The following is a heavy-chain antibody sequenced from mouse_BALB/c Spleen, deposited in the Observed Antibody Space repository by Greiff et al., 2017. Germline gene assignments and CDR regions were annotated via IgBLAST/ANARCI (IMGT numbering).Heavy chain of an antibody. CDR3: AGSIIAMDY. CDR1: GYSITSDYA. D-gene: IGHD1-1*01. J-gene: IGHJ4*01. CDR2: ISYSGST. V-gene: IGHV3-2*02. Sequence: VQLKESGPGLVKPSQSLSLTCTVTGYSITSDYAWNWIRQFPGNKLEWMGYISYSGSTSYNPSLKSRISITRDTSKNQFFLQLNSVTTEDTATYYCAGSIIAMDYWGQGTSVTVSS.